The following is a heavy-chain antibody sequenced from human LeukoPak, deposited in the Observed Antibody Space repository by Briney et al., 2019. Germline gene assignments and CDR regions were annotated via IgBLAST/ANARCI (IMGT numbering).Heavy chain of an antibody. J-gene: IGHJ4*02. CDR3: ARRAGEYSHPYDY. V-gene: IGHV3-53*01. CDR1: GFTVSSNS. CDR2: IYSGGNT. Sequence: GGSLRLSCTVSGFTVSSNSMSWVRQAPGKGLEWVSFIYSGGNTHYSDSLKGRFTISRDNSKNTPYLQMNSLRAEDTAVYYCARRAGEYSHPYDYWGQGTLVTVSS. D-gene: IGHD4-17*01.